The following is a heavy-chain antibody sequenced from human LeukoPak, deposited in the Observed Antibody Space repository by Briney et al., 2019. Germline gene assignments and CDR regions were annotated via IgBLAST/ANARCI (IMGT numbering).Heavy chain of an antibody. D-gene: IGHD3-10*01. Sequence: GGSLRLSCAASGFTFGSYTMDWVRQAPGKGLEWVSSIYSSSRFIYYADSVKGRFTISRDNVKNLLYLQMNSLTAEDTAVYYCARDWFGETVWGRGTLVTVSS. V-gene: IGHV3-21*06. CDR2: IYSSSRFI. J-gene: IGHJ4*02. CDR3: ARDWFGETV. CDR1: GFTFGSYT.